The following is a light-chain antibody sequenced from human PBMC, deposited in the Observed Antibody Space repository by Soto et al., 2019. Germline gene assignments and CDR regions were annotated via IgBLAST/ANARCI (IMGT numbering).Light chain of an antibody. J-gene: IGKJ5*01. CDR1: QSVSSY. Sequence: EIVLTQSPATLSLSPGEIATLSFMASQSVSSYLAWYQQKPGQAPRLLIYDASNRATGIPARFSGSGSGTDFTLTISSLEPEDFAAYYCQQRSNWPITFGQGTRLEIK. CDR2: DAS. V-gene: IGKV3-11*01. CDR3: QQRSNWPIT.